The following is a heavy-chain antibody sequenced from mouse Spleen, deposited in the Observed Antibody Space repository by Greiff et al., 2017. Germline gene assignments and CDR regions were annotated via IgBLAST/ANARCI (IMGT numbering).Heavy chain of an antibody. CDR3: AADGSTYYYAMDY. CDR1: GYTFTSYW. V-gene: IGHV1S81*02. D-gene: IGHD1-1*02. J-gene: IGHJ4*01. Sequence: VQLQQPGAELVKPGASVKLSCKASGYTFTSYWMHWVKQRPGQGLEWIGEINPSNGRTNYNEKFKSKATLTVDKSSSTAYMQLSSLTSEDSAVYYCAADGSTYYYAMDYWGQGTSVTGSS. CDR2: INPSNGRT.